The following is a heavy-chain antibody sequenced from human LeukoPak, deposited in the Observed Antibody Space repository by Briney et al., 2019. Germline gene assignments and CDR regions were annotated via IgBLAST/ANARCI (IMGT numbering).Heavy chain of an antibody. CDR2: IIPIFGTA. CDR1: GGTFSSYA. D-gene: IGHD4-17*01. CDR3: ARFGGTVTEKHFDY. Sequence: ASVKVSCKASGGTFSSYAISWVRQAPGQGLEWMGVIIPIFGTANYAQKFQGRVTITADESTSTAYMELSSLRSEDTAVYYCARFGGTVTEKHFDYWGQGTLVTVSS. J-gene: IGHJ4*02. V-gene: IGHV1-69*13.